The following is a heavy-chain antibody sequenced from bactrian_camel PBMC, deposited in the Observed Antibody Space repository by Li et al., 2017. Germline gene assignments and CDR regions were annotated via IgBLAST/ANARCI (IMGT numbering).Heavy chain of an antibody. CDR1: GEDYTDDLH. Sequence: HVQLVESGGGSVQAGGSLRLSCVASGEDYTDDLHMGWSRQFPGQGLEGIAAIDNSGKTTYADSVKGRFTISQDNAKKAVHLDMDDLQPDDTATYICAAASWRGGNVRRCSDSFRLWGQGTQVAVSQGESTWGQGTQVTVS. J-gene: IGHJ4*01. D-gene: IGHD3*01. CDR3: AAASWRGGNVRRCSDSFRLWGQGTQVAVSQGEST. CDR2: IDNSGKT. V-gene: IGHV3S53*01.